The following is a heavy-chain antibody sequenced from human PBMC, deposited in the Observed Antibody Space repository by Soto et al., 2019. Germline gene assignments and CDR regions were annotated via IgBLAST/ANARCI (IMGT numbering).Heavy chain of an antibody. CDR3: AKDSAITMIVVVTGPDY. Sequence: PGGSLRLSCAASGFTFSSYGMHWFRQAPGKGLEWVAVISYDGSNKYYADSVKGRFTISRDNSKNTLYLQMNSLRAEDTAVYYCAKDSAITMIVVVTGPDYWGQGTLVTVSS. D-gene: IGHD3-22*01. CDR1: GFTFSSYG. V-gene: IGHV3-30*18. CDR2: ISYDGSNK. J-gene: IGHJ4*02.